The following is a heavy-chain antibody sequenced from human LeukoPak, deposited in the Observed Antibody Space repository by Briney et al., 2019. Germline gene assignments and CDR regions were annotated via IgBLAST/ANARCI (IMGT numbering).Heavy chain of an antibody. V-gene: IGHV3-30*18. Sequence: GGSLRLSCVASGFTFSSYGMHWVRQAPGKGLEWVAVMSYDGSNKYYADSVKGRFTISRDNSKNTLYLQMNSLRDDDTAVYYCAKQYSSSWYAVDYWGQGTLVTVSS. CDR2: MSYDGSNK. CDR3: AKQYSSSWYAVDY. D-gene: IGHD6-13*01. J-gene: IGHJ4*02. CDR1: GFTFSSYG.